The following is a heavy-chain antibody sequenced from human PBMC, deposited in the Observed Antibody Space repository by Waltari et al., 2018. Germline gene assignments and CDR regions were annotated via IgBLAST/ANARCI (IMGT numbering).Heavy chain of an antibody. Sequence: QLQLQESGPGLVKPSETLSLTCSVSGGSITSTKHYWGWIRQPPGQGLEWIGTISYNGATYNSPSLRGRVTVSRDTSMNQLSLKLGSVTAADTAVYYWATYIGASIGTAAFDVWGQGTMVTVSS. J-gene: IGHJ3*01. CDR3: ATYIGASIGTAAFDV. CDR2: ISYNGAT. CDR1: GGSITSTKHY. D-gene: IGHD1-1*01. V-gene: IGHV4-39*01.